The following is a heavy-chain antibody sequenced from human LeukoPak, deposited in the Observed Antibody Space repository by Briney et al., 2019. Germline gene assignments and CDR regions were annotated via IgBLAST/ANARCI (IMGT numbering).Heavy chain of an antibody. D-gene: IGHD3-16*01. Sequence: PSGTLSLTCTVSGGSISSNTYYWGWVRQPPGKGLEWFGSIYSSGSTYYNPSFKSRVTISVDTSKNQFSLKLSSVTAADTAVYYCARPLRLGELYAFDIWGQGTMVTVSS. CDR1: GGSISSNTYY. CDR3: ARPLRLGELYAFDI. CDR2: IYSSGST. V-gene: IGHV4-39*01. J-gene: IGHJ3*02.